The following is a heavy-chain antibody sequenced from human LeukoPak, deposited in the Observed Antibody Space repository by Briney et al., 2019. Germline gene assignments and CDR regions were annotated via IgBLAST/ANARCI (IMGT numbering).Heavy chain of an antibody. CDR3: AKDRTTAARIFDY. V-gene: IGHV3-23*01. Sequence: GGSLRLSCAASGFTFRNYAMSWVRQAPGKGLEWVSGIHNSDGTTYYTDSVKGRFTISRDNSKNMLYLQMNSLRAEDTAVYYRAKDRTTAARIFDYWGQGTLVTVSS. J-gene: IGHJ4*02. D-gene: IGHD6-6*01. CDR1: GFTFRNYA. CDR2: IHNSDGTT.